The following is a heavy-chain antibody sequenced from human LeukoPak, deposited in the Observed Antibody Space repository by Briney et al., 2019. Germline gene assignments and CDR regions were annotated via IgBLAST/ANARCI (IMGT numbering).Heavy chain of an antibody. Sequence: GGSLRLSCAASGFTFSNAWMSWVRQAPGKGLEWVSSISSTGRYIYYADSVKGRFTISRDIAENSLYLQMNSLKAEDTALYYCARDAYGDYAHDYWGQGTLVTVSS. CDR3: ARDAYGDYAHDY. J-gene: IGHJ4*02. CDR2: ISSTGRYI. CDR1: GFTFSNAW. V-gene: IGHV3-21*01. D-gene: IGHD4-17*01.